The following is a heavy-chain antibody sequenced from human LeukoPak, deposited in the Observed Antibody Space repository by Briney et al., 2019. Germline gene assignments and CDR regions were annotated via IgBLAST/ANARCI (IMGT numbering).Heavy chain of an antibody. CDR2: ISGSGGST. V-gene: IGHV3-23*01. CDR3: ARPGEAGHRSPSIYYYGMDV. CDR1: GFTFSSYA. J-gene: IGHJ6*02. D-gene: IGHD3-16*01. Sequence: GGSLRLSCAASGFTFSSYAMSWVRQAPGKGLEWVSAISGSGGSTYYADSVKGRFTISRDNSKNTLYLQMNSLRAEDTAVYYCARPGEAGHRSPSIYYYGMDVWGQGTTVTVSS.